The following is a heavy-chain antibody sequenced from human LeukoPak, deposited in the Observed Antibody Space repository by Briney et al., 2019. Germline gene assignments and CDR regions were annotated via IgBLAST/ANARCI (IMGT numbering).Heavy chain of an antibody. CDR2: INHSGST. D-gene: IGHD3-3*01. Sequence: PSETLSLTCAVYGGSFSGYYWSWIRQPPGRGLEWIGEINHSGSTNYNPSLKSRVTISVDTSKNQFSLKLSSVTAADTAVYYCARGPSTCYDFWSGYFFPASSGPVFDYWGQGTLVTVSS. CDR3: ARGPSTCYDFWSGYFFPASSGPVFDY. J-gene: IGHJ4*02. CDR1: GGSFSGYY. V-gene: IGHV4-34*01.